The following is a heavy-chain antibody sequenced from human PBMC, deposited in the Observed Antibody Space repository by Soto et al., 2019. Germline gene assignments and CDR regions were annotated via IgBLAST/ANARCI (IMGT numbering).Heavy chain of an antibody. Sequence: ASVKVSCKASGYTFTIYGISWVLQAPLQGLDWMGCISAYNGNTNYAQKLQGRVTMTTDTSTSTAYMELRSLRSDDTAVYYCARVATSNWFDPWGQGTLVTVSS. D-gene: IGHD5-12*01. J-gene: IGHJ5*02. V-gene: IGHV1-18*01. CDR3: ARVATSNWFDP. CDR2: ISAYNGNT. CDR1: GYTFTIYG.